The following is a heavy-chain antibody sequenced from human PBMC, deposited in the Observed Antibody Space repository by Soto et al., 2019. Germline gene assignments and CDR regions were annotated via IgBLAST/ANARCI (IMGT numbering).Heavy chain of an antibody. CDR2: IYYSGST. V-gene: IGHV4-39*01. CDR1: GGSISSSSYY. J-gene: IGHJ4*02. Sequence: QLQLQESGPGLVKPSETLSLTCTVSGGSISSSSYYWGWIRQPPGKGLEWIGSIYYSGSTYYNPSLKSRVTISVDTSKNQFSLKLSSVTAADTAVYYCARRRYYYDSSGYLDYWGQGTLVTVSS. D-gene: IGHD3-22*01. CDR3: ARRRYYYDSSGYLDY.